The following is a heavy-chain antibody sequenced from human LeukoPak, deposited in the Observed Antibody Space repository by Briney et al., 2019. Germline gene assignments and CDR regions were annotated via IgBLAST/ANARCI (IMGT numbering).Heavy chain of an antibody. J-gene: IGHJ3*02. CDR2: INHSGST. V-gene: IGHV4-34*01. CDR3: ARTLRGFDI. CDR1: GGSFSGYY. Sequence: SETLSLTCAVYGGSFSGYYWSWIRQPPGKGLEWIGEINHSGSTNYNPSLKSRVTISVDTSKNQFSLKLSSVTAADTAVYYCARTLRGFDIWGQGTMVTVSS.